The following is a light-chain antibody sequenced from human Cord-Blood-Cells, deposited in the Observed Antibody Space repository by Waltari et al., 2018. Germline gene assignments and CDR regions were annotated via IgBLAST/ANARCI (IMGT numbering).Light chain of an antibody. CDR2: DTA. CDR3: RQRSNWPAGWT. CDR1: QSVSSY. Sequence: EIVLTQSPATLSLSPGERATLSCRAIQSVSSYLAWYQQKPGQAPRLLIYDTANRATGIPARFSGSGPGTDFTLTISSREPEDIAVYYCRQRSNWPAGWTFGQGTKVEIK. J-gene: IGKJ1*01. V-gene: IGKV3-11*01.